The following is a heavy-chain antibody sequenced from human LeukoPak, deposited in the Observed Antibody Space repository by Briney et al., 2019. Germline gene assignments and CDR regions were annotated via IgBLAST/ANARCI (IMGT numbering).Heavy chain of an antibody. CDR3: AKDPHPFKKAAAYYFDC. CDR2: IWYDGSNK. V-gene: IGHV3-33*06. J-gene: IGHJ4*02. D-gene: IGHD6-13*01. Sequence: PGRSLRLSCAASGFTFSSYGMHWVRQAPGKGLEWVAIIWYDGSNKYYADSVKDRFTISRDNSKNTLYLQMNSLRADDTAVYYCAKDPHPFKKAAAYYFDCWGQGTLVTVSS. CDR1: GFTFSSYG.